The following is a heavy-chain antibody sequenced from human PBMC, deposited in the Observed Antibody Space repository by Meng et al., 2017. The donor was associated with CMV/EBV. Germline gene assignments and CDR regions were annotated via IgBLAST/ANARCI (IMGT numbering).Heavy chain of an antibody. J-gene: IGHJ3*02. D-gene: IGHD2-2*01. V-gene: IGHV3-30-3*01. CDR2: ISYDGSNK. CDR3: ARETGGYCSSTSCYLRGGAFDI. Sequence: GESLKISCAASGFTFSSYAMHWVRQAPGKGLEWVAVISYDGSNKYYADSVKGRFIISRDNSKNTLYLQMNSLRAEDTAVYYCARETGGYCSSTSCYLRGGAFDIWGQGTMVTVSS. CDR1: GFTFSSYA.